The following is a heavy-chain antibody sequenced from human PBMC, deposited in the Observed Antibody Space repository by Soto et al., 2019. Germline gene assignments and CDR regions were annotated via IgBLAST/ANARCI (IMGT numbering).Heavy chain of an antibody. CDR2: ISYYNGNT. Sequence: ASVKVSCKASGYTFTSYGISWVRQAPGQGLEWMGWISYYNGNTNYAQKLQGRVTMTTDTSTSTAYVELGSLRSDDTAVYYCARAPRLGGWFDPWGQGTLVTVPQ. J-gene: IGHJ5*02. CDR3: ARAPRLGGWFDP. V-gene: IGHV1-18*01. CDR1: GYTFTSYG. D-gene: IGHD3-16*01.